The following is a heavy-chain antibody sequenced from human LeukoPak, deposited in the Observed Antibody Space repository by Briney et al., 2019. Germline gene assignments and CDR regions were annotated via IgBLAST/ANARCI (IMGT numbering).Heavy chain of an antibody. D-gene: IGHD3-3*01. CDR1: GYTFTMNG. CDR3: ARGALVSIFGVTNAFDI. Sequence: ASVKVSCKASGYTFTMNGISWVRQAPGQGLEWMGWINPNSGGTNYAQNFQGRVTMTRDTSISTAYMELSRLRSDDAAVFYCARGALVSIFGVTNAFDIWGQGTMVTVSS. CDR2: INPNSGGT. J-gene: IGHJ3*02. V-gene: IGHV1-2*02.